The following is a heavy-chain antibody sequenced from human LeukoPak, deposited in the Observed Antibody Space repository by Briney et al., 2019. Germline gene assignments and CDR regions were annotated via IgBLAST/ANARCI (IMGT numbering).Heavy chain of an antibody. J-gene: IGHJ4*02. CDR2: ISYDGSNK. V-gene: IGHV3-30*01. Sequence: GGSLRLSCAASGFTFSSYAMHWVRQAPGKGLEWVAVISYDGSNKYYADSVKGRFTISRDNSKNTLYLQMNSLRAEDTAVYYCAREDGYTSFDYWGQGTLVTVSS. CDR3: AREDGYTSFDY. D-gene: IGHD5-24*01. CDR1: GFTFSSYA.